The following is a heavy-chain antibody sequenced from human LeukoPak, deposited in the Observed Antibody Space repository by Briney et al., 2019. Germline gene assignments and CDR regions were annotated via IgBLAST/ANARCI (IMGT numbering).Heavy chain of an antibody. CDR1: GYTLTELS. CDR2: FDPEDGET. D-gene: IGHD1-26*01. J-gene: IGHJ4*02. V-gene: IGHV1-24*01. CDR3: ATAPVVGATSLYYFDY. Sequence: ASVKVSCKVSGYTLTELSMRWVRQAPGKGLEWMGGFDPEDGETIYAQKFQGRVTMTEDTSTDTAYMELSSLRSEDTAVYYCATAPVVGATSLYYFDYWGQGTLVTVSS.